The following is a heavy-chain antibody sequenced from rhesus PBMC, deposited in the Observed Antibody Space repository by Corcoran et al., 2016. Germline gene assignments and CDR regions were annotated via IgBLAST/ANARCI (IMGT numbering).Heavy chain of an antibody. D-gene: IGHD6-13*01. Sequence: EVQLVETGGGLVQPGGSLKLSCAVSGFTFSSYGMSWVRQAPGMGLEWVSVINSGWASTDYADSVEGRFTISRDNSKNTFSLQMNSLRAEDTAVYYCAKEFSSWPKNYYFDDWGQGVLVTVSS. J-gene: IGHJ4*01. CDR1: GFTFSSYG. V-gene: IGHV3S5*01. CDR3: AKEFSSWPKNYYFDD. CDR2: INSGWAST.